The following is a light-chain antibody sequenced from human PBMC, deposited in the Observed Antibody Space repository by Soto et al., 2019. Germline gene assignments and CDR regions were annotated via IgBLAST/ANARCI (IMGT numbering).Light chain of an antibody. CDR2: DIS. CDR1: QTVSRN. CDR3: QQYNSWPQT. V-gene: IGKV3-15*01. J-gene: IGKJ1*01. Sequence: EVVMTQSPSTLSVSPWERSTLSFMVSQTVSRNLAWYQQRPGQAPRLLIYDISNRATGVPARFSGSGSETEFTLTIRSLQSEDFALYYCQQYNSWPQTFGHGTKVDIK.